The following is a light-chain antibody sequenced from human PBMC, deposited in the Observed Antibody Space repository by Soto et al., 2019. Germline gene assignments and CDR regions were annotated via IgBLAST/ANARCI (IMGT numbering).Light chain of an antibody. CDR3: QQRSNRPLT. J-gene: IGKJ4*01. CDR1: QSISSS. CDR2: DAS. Sequence: EIVLTQSPATQSLSPGERATLSCKASQSISSSLAWYQQRPGQAPRLLIYDASNRATGIPARYSGSGSGTDFTLTIISLEPEDFAVYYCQQRSNRPLTFGGGTNVEIK. V-gene: IGKV3-11*01.